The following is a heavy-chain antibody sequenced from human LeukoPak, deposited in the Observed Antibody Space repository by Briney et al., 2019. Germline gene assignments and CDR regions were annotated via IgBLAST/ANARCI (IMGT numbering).Heavy chain of an antibody. CDR3: ARVRSLGYCSSTSGGVCYKYSGMDV. CDR1: GYTFTSYD. Sequence: ASVKVSCKASGYTFTSYDINWVRQATGQGLEWMGWMNPNSGNTGYAQKFQGRVTMTRNTSISTAYMELSSLRSEDTAVYYCARVRSLGYCSSTSGGVCYKYSGMDVWGQGTTVTVSS. J-gene: IGHJ6*02. CDR2: MNPNSGNT. V-gene: IGHV1-8*01. D-gene: IGHD2-2*01.